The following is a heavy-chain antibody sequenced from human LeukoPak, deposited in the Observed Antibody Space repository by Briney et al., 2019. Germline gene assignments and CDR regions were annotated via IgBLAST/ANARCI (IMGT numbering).Heavy chain of an antibody. CDR2: ISSIGVNT. J-gene: IGHJ4*02. Sequence: PGRSLRLSCAASGFTFSSYAMSWVRQAPGKGLEWVAGISSIGVNTFYADSVKGRFTISRDNSKKTVFLQMIGLRAEDTAVYHCAKEAGNGWSYFDYWGQGTLVTVSS. V-gene: IGHV3-23*01. CDR1: GFTFSSYA. D-gene: IGHD6-19*01. CDR3: AKEAGNGWSYFDY.